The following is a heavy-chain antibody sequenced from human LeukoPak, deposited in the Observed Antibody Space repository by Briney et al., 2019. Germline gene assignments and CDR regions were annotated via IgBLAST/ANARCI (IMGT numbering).Heavy chain of an antibody. CDR2: IWYDGSNK. J-gene: IGHJ6*02. V-gene: IGHV3-33*01. CDR1: GFTFSSYG. D-gene: IGHD6-6*01. CDR3: ARDYSRSSSSAYYYYYGMDV. Sequence: GGSLRLSCAASGFTFSSYGMHWVRQAPGKGLEWAAVIWYDGSNKYYADSVKGRFTISRDNSKNTLYLQMNSLRAEDTAVYYCARDYSRSSSSAYYYYYGMDVWGQGTTVTVSS.